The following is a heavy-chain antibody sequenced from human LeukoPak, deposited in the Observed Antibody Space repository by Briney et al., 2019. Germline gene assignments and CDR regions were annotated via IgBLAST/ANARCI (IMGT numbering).Heavy chain of an antibody. CDR1: GGSFRGYY. CDR3: ARGYCGGDCDAFAI. D-gene: IGHD2-21*02. CDR2: INHSGST. J-gene: IGHJ3*02. V-gene: IGHV4-34*01. Sequence: SETLSLTCAVYGGSFRGYYWSWIRQPPGKGLEWIGEINHSGSTNYNPSLKSRVTISVDTSQNQFSLKLSSVTAADTAVYDCARGYCGGDCDAFAIWGQRTMPTVSS.